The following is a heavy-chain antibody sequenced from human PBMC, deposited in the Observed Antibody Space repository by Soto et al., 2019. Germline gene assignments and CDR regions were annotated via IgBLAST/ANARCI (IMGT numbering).Heavy chain of an antibody. D-gene: IGHD4-4*01. V-gene: IGHV3-48*03. Sequence: GGSLRLSCAASGFTFSNYEMNWVRQAPGKGLEWVSYIGTRGRTIYYADSVKGRFTISRDNAKNSLYLQMNSLRAEDTAVYYCARDPAIYSGKFDYGLDVWGHGTTVTVSS. CDR3: ARDPAIYSGKFDYGLDV. J-gene: IGHJ6*02. CDR1: GFTFSNYE. CDR2: IGTRGRTI.